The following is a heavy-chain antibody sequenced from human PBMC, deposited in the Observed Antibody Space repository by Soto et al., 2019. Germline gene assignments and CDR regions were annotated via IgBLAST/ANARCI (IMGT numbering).Heavy chain of an antibody. J-gene: IGHJ5*02. D-gene: IGHD6-19*01. CDR3: ARDIGYSSGWYGFNWFDP. V-gene: IGHV4-38-2*02. Sequence: SETLCLTCAFSGYSISIGYYWGWIRQPPVKGLEWIGSIYHSGSTYYNPSLKSRVTISVDTSKDQFSLKLSSVTAADTAVYYCARDIGYSSGWYGFNWFDPWGQGTMVTVSS. CDR1: GYSISIGYY. CDR2: IYHSGST.